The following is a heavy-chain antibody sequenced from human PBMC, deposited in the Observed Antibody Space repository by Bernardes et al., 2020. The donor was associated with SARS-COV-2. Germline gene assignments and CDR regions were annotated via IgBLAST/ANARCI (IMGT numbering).Heavy chain of an antibody. Sequence: SETLSLTCAVYGGSFSGYYWSWMRQPPGKGLEWIGEINHSGNTNYNPSLKSRVIISVDSSMNQFSLKLSSVTAADTAVYYCARGTKRGSSPGLPLGYWGQGTLVTVSS. CDR2: INHSGNT. V-gene: IGHV4-34*01. J-gene: IGHJ4*02. CDR3: ARGTKRGSSPGLPLGY. CDR1: GGSFSGYY. D-gene: IGHD2-15*01.